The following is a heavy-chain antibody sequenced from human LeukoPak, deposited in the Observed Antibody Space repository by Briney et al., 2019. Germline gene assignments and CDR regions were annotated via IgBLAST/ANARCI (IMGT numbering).Heavy chain of an antibody. CDR2: INHSGST. V-gene: IGHV4-34*01. J-gene: IGHJ4*02. Sequence: TSETLSLTCAVYGGSFSGYYWSWIRQPPGKGLEWIGEINHSGSTNYNPSLKSRVTISVDTSKNQFSLKLSSVTAADTAVYYCARGIGYCGGDCYSFDYWGQGTLVTVSS. CDR3: ARGIGYCGGDCYSFDY. D-gene: IGHD2-21*02. CDR1: GGSFSGYY.